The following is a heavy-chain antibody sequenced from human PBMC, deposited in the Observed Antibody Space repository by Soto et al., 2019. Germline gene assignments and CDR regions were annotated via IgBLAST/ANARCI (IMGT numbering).Heavy chain of an antibody. CDR3: AKEAPAGRVIPRYFDL. V-gene: IGHV3-23*01. CDR2: ISGSGDTV. CDR1: EFTFNNYA. Sequence: EVQLLESGGGLVQPGGPLRLSCAASEFTFNNYAMSWVRQTPGRGLEWVSGISGSGDTVNYADSVKGRFTVSRDNSKNTLYLQMNSLRAEDTAVYYCAKEAPAGRVIPRYFDLWGRGTLVTVSS. J-gene: IGHJ2*01. D-gene: IGHD3-16*02.